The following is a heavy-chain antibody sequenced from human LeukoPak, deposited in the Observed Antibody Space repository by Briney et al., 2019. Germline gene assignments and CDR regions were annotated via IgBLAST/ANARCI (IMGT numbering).Heavy chain of an antibody. Sequence: GASVKVSCKASGYTFTGYYMHWVRQAPGQGLEWMGWINPNSGGTNYAQKFQGRVTMTRDTSISTAYMELSRLRSDDTAVYYCARGPVYYYDSSGPSPHAFDIWGQGTMVTVSS. CDR1: GYTFTGYY. CDR2: INPNSGGT. V-gene: IGHV1-2*02. CDR3: ARGPVYYYDSSGPSPHAFDI. D-gene: IGHD3-22*01. J-gene: IGHJ3*02.